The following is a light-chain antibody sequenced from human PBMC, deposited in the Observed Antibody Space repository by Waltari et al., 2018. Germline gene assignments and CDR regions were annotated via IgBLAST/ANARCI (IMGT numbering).Light chain of an antibody. Sequence: QSGLAQPASASGSPGQSITITCTGTSSDVGNYNLVPWYQQCPGKAPRLLIYEVTKRAPGTSDRFSASKSGNTASLSISGLQAQEDEADYYCCSYVGLGTYVFGTGTKVTV. CDR3: CSYVGLGTYV. CDR1: SSDVGNYNL. V-gene: IGLV2-23*02. J-gene: IGLJ1*01. CDR2: EVT.